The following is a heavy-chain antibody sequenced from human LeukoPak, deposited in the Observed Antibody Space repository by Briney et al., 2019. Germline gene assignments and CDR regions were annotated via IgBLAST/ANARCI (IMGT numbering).Heavy chain of an antibody. J-gene: IGHJ4*02. CDR2: FDPDDGIT. D-gene: IGHD2-2*01. CDR1: GYTLTGLS. CDR3: AVLPLAMPPQYYFDY. Sequence: ASVKVSCKVSGYTLTGLSIHWVRQAPGKGLEWMGGFDPDDGITIYAQKFKGRLTTTEDTSADTAYMGLSSLTSEDTAIYYCAVLPLAMPPQYYFDYWGQGTLVTVSS. V-gene: IGHV1-24*01.